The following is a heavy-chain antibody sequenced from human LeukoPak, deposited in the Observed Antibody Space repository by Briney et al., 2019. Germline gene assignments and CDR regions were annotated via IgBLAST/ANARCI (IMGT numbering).Heavy chain of an antibody. D-gene: IGHD3-16*02. CDR2: IIPTFDVA. V-gene: IGHV1-69*04. J-gene: IGHJ3*01. CDR1: GDNFSSYV. CDR3: AREGVYSPDPSSYHRHAFDV. Sequence: SVKVSCKASGDNFSSYVITWVRRAPGQGLEWMGRIIPTFDVANFAQIFKGRVTITADKSTNTAHLELSSLRSEDTAVYYCAREGVYSPDPSSYHRHAFDVWGKGTVVIVSS.